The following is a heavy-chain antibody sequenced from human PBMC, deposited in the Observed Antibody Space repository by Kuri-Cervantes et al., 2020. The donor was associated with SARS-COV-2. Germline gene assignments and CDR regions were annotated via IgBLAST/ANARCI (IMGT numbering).Heavy chain of an antibody. CDR3: ARGVGSSWYVDDAFDI. Sequence: SVKVSCKASGDSFSSYSFNWVRQAPGQGLEWMGGIIPIFGTANYAQKFQGRVTITTDESTSTAYMELSSLRSEDTAVYYCARGVGSSWYVDDAFDIWGQGTMVTVSS. V-gene: IGHV1-69*05. D-gene: IGHD6-13*01. J-gene: IGHJ3*02. CDR1: GDSFSSYS. CDR2: IIPIFGTA.